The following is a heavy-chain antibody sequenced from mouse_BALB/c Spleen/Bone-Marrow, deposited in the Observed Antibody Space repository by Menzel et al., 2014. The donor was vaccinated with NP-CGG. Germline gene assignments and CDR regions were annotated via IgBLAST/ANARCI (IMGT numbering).Heavy chain of an antibody. CDR2: ISPSNGRT. D-gene: IGHD2-13*01. CDR3: ARTYGDSPYFYGMDY. CDR1: GYTFTSYW. V-gene: IGHV1S81*02. Sequence: LVESGAELVKPGTSVKLSCKTSGYTFTSYWMHWVKQRPGQGLEWIGEISPSNGRTNYNEKFKNKATLTVDKSSSTAYMQLSSLTSGDSAVYFCARTYGDSPYFYGMDYWGQETSVTVSS. J-gene: IGHJ4*01.